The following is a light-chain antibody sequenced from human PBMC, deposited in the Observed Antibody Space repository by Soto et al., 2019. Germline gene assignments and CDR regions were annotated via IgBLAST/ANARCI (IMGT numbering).Light chain of an antibody. J-gene: IGLJ2*01. CDR2: DVN. Sequence: QSVLTQPPSASGSPGQSVTISCTGTSSDVGGYNYVSWYRQHPGKAPQLIIYDVNKRPPGVPDRFSGSKSGNTASLTVSGLQAEDEADYFCNSYGGTNNYVVFGGGTKLTVL. V-gene: IGLV2-8*01. CDR1: SSDVGGYNY. CDR3: NSYGGTNNYVV.